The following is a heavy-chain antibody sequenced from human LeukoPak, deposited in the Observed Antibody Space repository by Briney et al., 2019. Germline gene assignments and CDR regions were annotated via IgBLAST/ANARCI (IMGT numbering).Heavy chain of an antibody. J-gene: IGHJ4*02. CDR1: GFTFISYS. Sequence: GGSLRLSCAASGFTFISYSMNWVRQAPGKGLEWVSSISSSSSYIYYADSVKGRFTISRDNAKNSLYLQMNSLRAEDTAVYYCARDLLSGSYPAYFDYWGQGTLVTVSS. D-gene: IGHD3-10*01. CDR3: ARDLLSGSYPAYFDY. V-gene: IGHV3-21*01. CDR2: ISSSSSYI.